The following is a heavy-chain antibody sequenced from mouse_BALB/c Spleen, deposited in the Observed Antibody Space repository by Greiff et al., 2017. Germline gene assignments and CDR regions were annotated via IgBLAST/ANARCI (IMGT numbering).Heavy chain of an antibody. CDR2: ISSGGST. D-gene: IGHD2-14*01. CDR3: AREPYRYDGYYAMDY. V-gene: IGHV5-6-5*01. CDR1: GFTFSSYA. J-gene: IGHJ4*01. Sequence: EVKLVESGGGLVKPGGSLKLSCAASGFTFSSYAMSWVRQTPEKRLEWVASISSGGSTYYPDSVKGRFTISRDNARNILYLQMSSLRSEDTAMYYCAREPYRYDGYYAMDYWGQGTSVTVSS.